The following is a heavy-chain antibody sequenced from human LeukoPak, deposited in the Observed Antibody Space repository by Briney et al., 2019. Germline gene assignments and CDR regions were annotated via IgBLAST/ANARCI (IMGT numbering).Heavy chain of an antibody. V-gene: IGHV4-38-2*02. J-gene: IGHJ4*02. CDR3: ARDATMMGNYFNY. Sequence: SATLSLTCAVSGYSISSGYYWGWIRQPPGKGLEWIGSIYHSGSTYYNPSLKSRVTISVDMSKNQFSLKLSSVTAADTAVYYCARDATMMGNYFNYWGQGTLVTVSS. CDR2: IYHSGST. D-gene: IGHD5-12*01. CDR1: GYSISSGYY.